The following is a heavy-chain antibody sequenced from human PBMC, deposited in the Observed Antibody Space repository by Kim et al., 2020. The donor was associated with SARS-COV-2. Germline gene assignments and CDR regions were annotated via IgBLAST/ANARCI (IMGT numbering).Heavy chain of an antibody. V-gene: IGHV1-46*01. D-gene: IGHD6-13*01. J-gene: IGHJ4*02. Sequence: QGRVTMTRDTSTSTVYMELSSLRSEDTAVYYCARGDFQGIAAAGTGEFDYWGQGTLVTVSS. CDR3: ARGDFQGIAAAGTGEFDY.